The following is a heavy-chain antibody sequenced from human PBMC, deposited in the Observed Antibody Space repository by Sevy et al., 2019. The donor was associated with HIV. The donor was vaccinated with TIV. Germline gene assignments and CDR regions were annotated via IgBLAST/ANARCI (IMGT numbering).Heavy chain of an antibody. CDR3: ARATRAPSRSCVAMSHRWHFDL. CDR2: IYHNGGT. V-gene: IGHV4-34*01. CDR1: GGSFSDYY. D-gene: IGHD5-12*01. Sequence: SETLSLTCGAYGGSFSDYYWSWIRQPPGKGLEWIGEIYHNGGTNYNPSLESRVTISADTSKNQFSLNLFSLTAADTAVYFCARATRAPSRSCVAMSHRWHFDLWGHGTLVTVSS. J-gene: IGHJ2*01.